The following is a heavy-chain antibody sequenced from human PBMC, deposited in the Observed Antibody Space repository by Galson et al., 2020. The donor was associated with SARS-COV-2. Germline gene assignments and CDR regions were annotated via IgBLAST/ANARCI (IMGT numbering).Heavy chain of an antibody. CDR2: IYWNDDK. D-gene: IGHD6-6*01. CDR3: AHRINQASSSLFDF. J-gene: IGHJ4*02. Sequence: SGPTLVKPTQTLTLTCTFSGFSLSTSGVGVGWIRQPPGKALEWLALIYWNDDKRYSPSLKSRLTITKDTSKNRVVLTMTNMDPVDTATYYCAHRINQASSSLFDFWGQGSLVTVSS. V-gene: IGHV2-5*01. CDR1: GFSLSTSGVG.